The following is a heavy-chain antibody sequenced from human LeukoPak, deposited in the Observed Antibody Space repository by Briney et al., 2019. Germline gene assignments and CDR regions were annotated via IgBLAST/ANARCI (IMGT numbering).Heavy chain of an antibody. J-gene: IGHJ4*02. CDR3: TTDLAAVAGPILFDC. CDR2: IKSKTDGGTT. V-gene: IGHV3-15*01. Sequence: GGSLRLSCAASGFTFSNAWVSWVRQAPGKGLEWVGRIKSKTDGGTTDYAAPVKGRFTISRDDSKNTLYLQMNSLKTEDTAVYYCTTDLAAVAGPILFDCWGQGTLVTVSS. CDR1: GFTFSNAW. D-gene: IGHD6-19*01.